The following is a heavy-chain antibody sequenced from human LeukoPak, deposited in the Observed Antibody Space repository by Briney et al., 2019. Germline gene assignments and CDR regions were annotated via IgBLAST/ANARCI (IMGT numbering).Heavy chain of an antibody. J-gene: IGHJ4*02. V-gene: IGHV1-18*01. CDR1: GYTFTSYG. CDR2: ISAYNGNT. D-gene: IGHD6-19*01. CDR3: AREEYSSGWYGY. Sequence: WASVKVSCKASGYTFTSYGISWVRQAPGQGLEWMGWISAYNGNTNYAQKLQGRVTMTTDTSTSTAYMELSSLRSEDTAVYYCAREEYSSGWYGYWGQGTLVTVSS.